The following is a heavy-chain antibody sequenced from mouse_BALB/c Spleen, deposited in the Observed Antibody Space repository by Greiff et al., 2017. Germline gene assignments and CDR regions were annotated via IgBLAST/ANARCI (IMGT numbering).Heavy chain of an antibody. CDR1: GYTFTSYT. D-gene: IGHD2-4*01. J-gene: IGHJ3*01. CDR3: ARLGSYYDYDDGSFAY. CDR2: INPSSGYT. Sequence: QVQLQQSAAELARPGASVKMSCKASGYTFTSYTMHWVKQRPGQGLEWIGYINPSSGYTEYNQKFKDKTTLTADKSSSTAYMQLSSLTSEDSAVYYCARLGSYYDYDDGSFAYWGQGTLVTVSA. V-gene: IGHV1-4*02.